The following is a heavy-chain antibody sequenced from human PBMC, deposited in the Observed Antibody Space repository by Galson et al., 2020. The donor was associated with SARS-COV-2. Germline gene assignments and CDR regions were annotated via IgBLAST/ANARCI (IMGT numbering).Heavy chain of an antibody. CDR3: ARLHYGEY. V-gene: IGHV4-30-2*01. CDR2: ISHSGGT. D-gene: IGHD4-17*01. CDR1: GTSISSGSYS. Sequence: SETLSLTCAVSGTSISSGSYSWNWIRQPPGKGLEWIGYISHSGGTYYNPSLKSRVTISGDRSKNQFSLRLSSVTAADTAVYYCARLHYGEY. J-gene: IGHJ1*01.